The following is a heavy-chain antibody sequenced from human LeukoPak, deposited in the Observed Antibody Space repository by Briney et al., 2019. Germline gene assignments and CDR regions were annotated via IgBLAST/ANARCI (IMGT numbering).Heavy chain of an antibody. D-gene: IGHD6-19*01. J-gene: IGHJ3*01. Sequence: ASVKVSCKASGYTFTSYGISWVRQAPGQGLEWMGRTSAYNGNTNYAQKLQGRVTMTTDTSTTTAYMELRSLRSDDTAVYYCARYSSGWDGTAFDVWGQGTMVTVSS. V-gene: IGHV1-18*01. CDR2: TSAYNGNT. CDR1: GYTFTSYG. CDR3: ARYSSGWDGTAFDV.